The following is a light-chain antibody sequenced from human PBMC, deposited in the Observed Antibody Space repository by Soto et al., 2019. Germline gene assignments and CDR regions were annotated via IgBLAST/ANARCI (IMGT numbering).Light chain of an antibody. CDR3: SSFTSASTRI. Sequence: QSVLTQPASGSGSPGQSITISCTGTSSDIGAFNFVSWYQQHPGTAPKVLIYGVTNRPSWVADRFSGSKSGNTASLLISGLQPEDEADYYCSSFTSASTRIFGTGTKVTVL. J-gene: IGLJ1*01. V-gene: IGLV2-14*03. CDR2: GVT. CDR1: SSDIGAFNF.